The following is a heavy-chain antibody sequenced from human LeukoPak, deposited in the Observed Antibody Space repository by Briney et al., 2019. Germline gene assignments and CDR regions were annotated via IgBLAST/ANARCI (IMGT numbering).Heavy chain of an antibody. V-gene: IGHV3-48*01. Sequence: GGSLRLSCAASGFTFSSYSMNWVRQAPGKGLEWVAYISSSSSTIYYADSVKGRFTISRDNAKNSLYLQMNSLRAEDTAVYYCARDPSSGWYLKGWFDPWGQGTLVTVSS. D-gene: IGHD6-19*01. CDR2: ISSSSSTI. CDR3: ARDPSSGWYLKGWFDP. J-gene: IGHJ5*02. CDR1: GFTFSSYS.